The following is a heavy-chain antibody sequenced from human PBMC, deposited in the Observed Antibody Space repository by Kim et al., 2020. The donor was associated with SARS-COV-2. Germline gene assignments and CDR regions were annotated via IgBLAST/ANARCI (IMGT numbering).Heavy chain of an antibody. CDR3: ARGSGSYYYYGMDV. J-gene: IGHJ6*02. Sequence: ADSVQARFTISRDAAKNSLFLQMNILTAADTAIYYCARGSGSYYYYGMDVWGQGTTVTVAS. D-gene: IGHD5-12*01. V-gene: IGHV3-21*01.